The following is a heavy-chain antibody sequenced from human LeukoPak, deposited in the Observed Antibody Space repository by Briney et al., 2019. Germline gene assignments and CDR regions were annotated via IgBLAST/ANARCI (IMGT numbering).Heavy chain of an antibody. CDR3: ARFTFWSGYYPFDY. CDR1: GYTFSSYG. D-gene: IGHD3-3*01. J-gene: IGHJ4*02. CDR2: ISAYNGNT. Sequence: VASVKVSCKASGYTFSSYGILWVRQAPGQGLEWVGWISAYNGNTNYAHNLQGRVTMTTDTSTSTAYMEQRSLRSVDTAVYYCARFTFWSGYYPFDYWGQGNLVTVSS. V-gene: IGHV1-18*01.